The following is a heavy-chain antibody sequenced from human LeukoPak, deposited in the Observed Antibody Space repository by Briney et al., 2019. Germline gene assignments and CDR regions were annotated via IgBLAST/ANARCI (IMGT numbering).Heavy chain of an antibody. J-gene: IGHJ4*02. V-gene: IGHV3-48*01. CDR1: GFTFSSYS. D-gene: IGHD2-8*01. CDR3: ARNPYCTRGVCYGQYYFDY. CDR2: ISSSSSTI. Sequence: SGGSLRLSCAASGFTFSSYSMNWVRQAPGKGLEWVSYISSSSSTIYYADTVKGRFTISRDNAKNSLYLQMNSLRAEDTAVYYCARNPYCTRGVCYGQYYFDYWGQGTLVTVSS.